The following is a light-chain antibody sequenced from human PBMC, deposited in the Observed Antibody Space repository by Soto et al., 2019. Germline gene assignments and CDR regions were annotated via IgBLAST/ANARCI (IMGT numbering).Light chain of an antibody. CDR3: QQYGSSPRT. Sequence: ESVLAQSPGTLSLSPGERATLSCRASQSVSRNFLAWYQQKPGQAPWLLIYGASNRAGGVPDRFSGSGSGTDFTLTISRLEPEDFAVYYCQQYGSSPRTFGQGTKVEI. CDR2: GAS. V-gene: IGKV3-20*01. J-gene: IGKJ1*01. CDR1: QSVSRNF.